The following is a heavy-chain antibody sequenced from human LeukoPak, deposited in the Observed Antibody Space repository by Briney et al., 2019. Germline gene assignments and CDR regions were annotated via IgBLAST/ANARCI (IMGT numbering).Heavy chain of an antibody. CDR3: ARSLATSYYYMDV. CDR2: ISYDGNNK. V-gene: IGHV3-30*04. Sequence: PGGSLRLSCAASGFTFSNYAMHWVRQAPGKGLEWVAVISYDGNNKFYADSVKGRFTISRDNSKNTLHLQMNSLRAEDTAVYYCARSLATSYYYMDVWGKGTTVTVSS. CDR1: GFTFSNYA. D-gene: IGHD5-12*01. J-gene: IGHJ6*03.